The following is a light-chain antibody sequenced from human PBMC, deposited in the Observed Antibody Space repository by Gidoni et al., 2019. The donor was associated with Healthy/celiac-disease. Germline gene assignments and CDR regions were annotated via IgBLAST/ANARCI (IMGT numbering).Light chain of an antibody. CDR2: AAS. J-gene: IGKJ2*01. V-gene: IGKV1-8*01. Sequence: AIRITQSPSSLSASTGDRVTITCRASQGISSYLAWYQQKPGKAPKLLIYAASTLQSGVPSRFSGSGSGTDFTLTISGLQSEDFATYYCQQYYSYPPMYTFXQXTKLEIK. CDR1: QGISSY. CDR3: QQYYSYPPMYT.